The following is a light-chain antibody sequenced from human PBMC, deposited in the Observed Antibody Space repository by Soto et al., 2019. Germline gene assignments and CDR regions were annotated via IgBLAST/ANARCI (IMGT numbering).Light chain of an antibody. CDR3: SSYVGRINCAV. J-gene: IGLJ1*01. Sequence: QSALTQPPSASGSPGQSVTISCTGTGSDVGGYNYVSWYQQHPGKVPKLMIYEVTKRPSGVPDRFSGSKSGNTASLTVSGLQAEDEADYYCSSYVGRINCAVVGTGTKVTVI. CDR2: EVT. V-gene: IGLV2-8*01. CDR1: GSDVGGYNY.